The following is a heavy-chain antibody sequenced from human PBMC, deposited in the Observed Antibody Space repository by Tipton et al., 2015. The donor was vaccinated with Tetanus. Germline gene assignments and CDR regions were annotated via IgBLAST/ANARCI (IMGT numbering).Heavy chain of an antibody. J-gene: IGHJ3*02. CDR1: GGSFSSYF. Sequence: TLSLTCTVSGGSFSSYFWTWIRQPPGKGLEWIGNIYNIARTNYNPSLRSRVTMSVDTSKNQFSLKISSLTAADTAVYYCARWGDASGSTNLYAFDIWGQGTMVSVSS. D-gene: IGHD3-10*01. CDR2: IYNIART. V-gene: IGHV4-59*01. CDR3: ARWGDASGSTNLYAFDI.